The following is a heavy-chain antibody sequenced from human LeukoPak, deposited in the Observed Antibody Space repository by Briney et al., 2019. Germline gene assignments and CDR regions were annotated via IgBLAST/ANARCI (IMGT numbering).Heavy chain of an antibody. CDR1: GFTFSSYA. CDR2: IYNSGSKT. V-gene: IGHV3-23*05. Sequence: GGSLRLSCAASGFTFSSYAMSWVRQAPGKGLEWVSSIYNSGSKTFYADSVKGRFTISRDNSKNTLYLQMNSLTAEDTAIYYCSKDVVPDSGWDLDYWGQGTLVTVSS. D-gene: IGHD6-19*01. J-gene: IGHJ4*02. CDR3: SKDVVPDSGWDLDY.